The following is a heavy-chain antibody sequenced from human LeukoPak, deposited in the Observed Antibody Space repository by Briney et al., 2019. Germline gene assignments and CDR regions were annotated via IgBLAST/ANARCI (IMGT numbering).Heavy chain of an antibody. CDR1: GYTFTSYG. V-gene: IGHV1-69*13. Sequence: SVKVSCKASGYTFTSYGISWVRQAPGQGLEWMGGIIPIFGTANYAQKFQGRVTITADESTSTAYMELSSLRSEDTAVYYCARGDYYGSGSSTISYYYYYMDVWGKGTTVTISS. J-gene: IGHJ6*03. CDR3: ARGDYYGSGSSTISYYYYYMDV. D-gene: IGHD3-10*01. CDR2: IIPIFGTA.